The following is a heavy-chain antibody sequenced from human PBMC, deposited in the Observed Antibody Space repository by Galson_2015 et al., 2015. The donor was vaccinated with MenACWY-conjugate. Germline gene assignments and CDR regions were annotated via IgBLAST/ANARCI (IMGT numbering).Heavy chain of an antibody. CDR3: ARHPPGGRGMDV. D-gene: IGHD1-26*01. CDR1: GYTFTTYW. J-gene: IGHJ6*02. Sequence: QSGAEVKKPGESLKISCKGSGYTFTTYWIGWVRQLPGEGLEWMGLTSPGDSETRYSPAFQGQVTISADKSISAAYVQWDSLQASDTAMYYCARHPPGGRGMDVWGQGTTVTVSS. CDR2: TSPGDSET. V-gene: IGHV5-51*01.